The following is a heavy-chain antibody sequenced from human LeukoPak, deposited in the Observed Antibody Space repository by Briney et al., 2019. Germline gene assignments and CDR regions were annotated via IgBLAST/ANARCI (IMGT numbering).Heavy chain of an antibody. CDR2: IYSGGST. V-gene: IGHV3-53*04. Sequence: GGSLRLSCPASGFTVSSNYMSWVRQAPGKGRGWVSVIYSGGSTYYADSVKGRFTISRHNSKNTLYLQMNSLRAEDTAVYYCAGNYYDSSGYVYWGQGTLVTVSS. CDR1: GFTVSSNY. CDR3: AGNYYDSSGYVY. J-gene: IGHJ4*02. D-gene: IGHD3-22*01.